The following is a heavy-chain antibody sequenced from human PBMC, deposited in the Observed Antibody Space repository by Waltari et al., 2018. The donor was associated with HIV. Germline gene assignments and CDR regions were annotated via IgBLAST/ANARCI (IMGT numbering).Heavy chain of an antibody. CDR2: INHSGST. V-gene: IGHV4-34*01. J-gene: IGHJ5*02. Sequence: QVQLQQWGAGLLKPSETLSLTCAVYGGSFSGYYWSWIRQPPGKGLEWIGEINHSGSTNYNPSLKSRVTISVDTSKNQFSLKLSSVTAADTAVYYCARAGPYYYDSSGYYYVRSYPNWFDPWGQGTLVTVSS. CDR3: ARAGPYYYDSSGYYYVRSYPNWFDP. CDR1: GGSFSGYY. D-gene: IGHD3-22*01.